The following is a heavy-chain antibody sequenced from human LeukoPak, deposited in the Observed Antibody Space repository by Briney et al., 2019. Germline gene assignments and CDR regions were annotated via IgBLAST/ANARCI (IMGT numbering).Heavy chain of an antibody. Sequence: ASVKVSCKASGYTFTAYYIHWVRQAPGQGLEWMGRTNPDSGGTNYAQKFQGRVTMTRDTSISTAYMELSSLRSDDTAVYYCAKSGCGGTSCYQPYNRFDPWGQGSLVTVSS. V-gene: IGHV1-2*06. CDR3: AKSGCGGTSCYQPYNRFDP. CDR2: TNPDSGGT. J-gene: IGHJ5*02. CDR1: GYTFTAYY. D-gene: IGHD2-2*01.